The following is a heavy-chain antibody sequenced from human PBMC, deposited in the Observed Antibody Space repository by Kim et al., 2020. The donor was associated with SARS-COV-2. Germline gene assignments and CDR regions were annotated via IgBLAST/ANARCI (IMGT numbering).Heavy chain of an antibody. J-gene: IGHJ6*02. V-gene: IGHV3-33*01. CDR1: GFTFSSYG. CDR3: ARDPMTGEAGYLGATYYYYYGMDV. CDR2: IWYDGSNK. Sequence: GGSLRLSCAASGFTFSSYGMHWVRQAPGKGLEWVAVIWYDGSNKYYADSVKGRFTISRDNSKNTLYLQMNSLRAEDTAVYYCARDPMTGEAGYLGATYYYYYGMDVWGQGTTVTVSS. D-gene: IGHD3-22*01.